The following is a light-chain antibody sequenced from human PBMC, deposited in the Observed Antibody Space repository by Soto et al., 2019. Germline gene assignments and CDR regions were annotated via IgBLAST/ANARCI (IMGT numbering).Light chain of an antibody. CDR1: QSVSSNY. Sequence: EIVLTQSSGTLSLSPGERVTLSCRASQSVSSNYLAWYQQKSGQAPRLLIYRASTRATGIPDRFSGSGSGTDLSLIISRLEPEDSAVYYCQQYAASPLTFGGGTKLDIK. CDR3: QQYAASPLT. J-gene: IGKJ4*01. CDR2: RAS. V-gene: IGKV3-20*01.